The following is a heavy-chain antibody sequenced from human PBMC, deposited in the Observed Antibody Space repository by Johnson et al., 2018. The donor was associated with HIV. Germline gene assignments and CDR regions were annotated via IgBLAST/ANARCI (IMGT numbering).Heavy chain of an antibody. CDR1: GFSFSIYW. CDR2: INQDGSEM. V-gene: IGHV3-7*04. J-gene: IGHJ3*02. Sequence: VQLVESGGGLVQPGGSLRLSCGGSGFSFSIYWLTWVRQAPGKGLEWVANINQDGSEMYYVDSVKGRFTISRDNANNSLYVQMNSLRAEDTAMYFCARASGTYPDDAFDIWGRGTMVTVYS. D-gene: IGHD1-26*01. CDR3: ARASGTYPDDAFDI.